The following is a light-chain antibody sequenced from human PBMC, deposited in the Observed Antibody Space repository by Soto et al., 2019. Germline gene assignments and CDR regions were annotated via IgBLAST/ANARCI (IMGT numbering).Light chain of an antibody. J-gene: IGLJ1*01. CDR3: SSYTSSSTLYV. CDR2: EVT. Sequence: QSVLTQPASVSGSPGQSITISCTGTSSDVGGYNSVCWYKQHPGKAPQLMIYEVTNRPSGVSDRFSGSKSGNTASLTISGLHAEDEADYYCSSYTSSSTLYVFGSGTKVTVL. V-gene: IGLV2-14*01. CDR1: SSDVGGYNS.